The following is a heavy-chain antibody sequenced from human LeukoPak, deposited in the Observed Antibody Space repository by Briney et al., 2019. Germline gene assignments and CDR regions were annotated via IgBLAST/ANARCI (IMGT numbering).Heavy chain of an antibody. V-gene: IGHV1-2*02. J-gene: IGHJ5*02. CDR3: AREAGYRFDP. CDR1: GYTFTGYY. CDR2: INPNSGGT. D-gene: IGHD5-18*01. Sequence: ASVKVSCKASGYTFTGYYMHWVRQAPGQELEWMGWINPNSGGTNYAQKFQGRVTMTRETSISTAYMELSRLRSDDTAVYYCAREAGYRFDPWGQGTLVTVSS.